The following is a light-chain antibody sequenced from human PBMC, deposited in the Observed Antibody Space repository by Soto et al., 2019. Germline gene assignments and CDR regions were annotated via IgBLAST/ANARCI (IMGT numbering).Light chain of an antibody. J-gene: IGKJ2*01. CDR3: QQYDGYFYT. V-gene: IGKV1-5*03. CDR2: KAS. Sequence: DIQMTQSPSTLSASVGDRVTITCRASQSISSWLAWFQQKPGKASKLLIYKASSLESGVPSRFSGSGSGTEFTLTINSLQPDDFATYYCQQYDGYFYTFGQGTKLEIK. CDR1: QSISSW.